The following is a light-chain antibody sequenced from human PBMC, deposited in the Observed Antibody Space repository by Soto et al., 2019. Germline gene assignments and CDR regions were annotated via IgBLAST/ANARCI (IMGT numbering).Light chain of an antibody. CDR3: QQRSNWPGT. Sequence: EIVLTQSPATLSLSPGERATLSCRATQSIRSSLAWYQQQPGQAPRLLIYDASNRTTGIPARFSGSGSGTDFTLTISSLEPTDFAVYYCQQRSNWPGTFGQGTKVESK. CDR1: QSIRSS. CDR2: DAS. J-gene: IGKJ1*01. V-gene: IGKV3-11*01.